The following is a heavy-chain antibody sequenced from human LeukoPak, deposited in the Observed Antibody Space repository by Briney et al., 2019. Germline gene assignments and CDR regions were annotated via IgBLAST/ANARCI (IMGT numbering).Heavy chain of an antibody. J-gene: IGHJ4*02. Sequence: GGSLRVSSAASGVTFTSYEMNSVRQAPGKGLERVSYISSSVSTIYYADSVKGRFTISRENAKNSLYPQMNSLRAEDTAVYYCARDLYRIVVVPHYFDYWGQGTLVTVSP. V-gene: IGHV3-48*03. CDR3: ARDLYRIVVVPHYFDY. CDR2: ISSSVSTI. CDR1: GVTFTSYE. D-gene: IGHD3-22*01.